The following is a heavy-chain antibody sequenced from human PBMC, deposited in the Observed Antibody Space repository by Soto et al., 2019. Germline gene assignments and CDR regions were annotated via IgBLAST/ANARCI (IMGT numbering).Heavy chain of an antibody. J-gene: IGHJ6*02. V-gene: IGHV3-23*01. D-gene: IGHD2-8*01. CDR3: AKKRGAMIYAISVYGMDV. CDR2: ISGSADST. CDR1: GFSFSSFA. Sequence: EVQLLESGGGFIHPGGSLRLSCAASGFSFSSFAMNWVRQAPGKGLEWVSIISGSADSTFYADSVKGRFTISRDNSKSTLYLQINSLKAEETAVYYCAKKRGAMIYAISVYGMDVWGQGTTVTVSS.